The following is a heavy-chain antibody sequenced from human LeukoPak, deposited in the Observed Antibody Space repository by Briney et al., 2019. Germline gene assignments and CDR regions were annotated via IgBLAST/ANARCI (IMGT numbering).Heavy chain of an antibody. D-gene: IGHD3-22*01. J-gene: IGHJ4*02. CDR2: FYNSGSS. Sequence: SETLSLTCSVSGVSISSFYWTWIRQVPGKGLEWIGYFYNSGSSDYNPSLKSRATFSEDTSKNHFSLSLSAVTAADTAVYYCASPGPYYSETSGYLVFWGQGILVAVSS. CDR1: GVSISSFY. CDR3: ASPGPYYSETSGYLVF. V-gene: IGHV4-59*01.